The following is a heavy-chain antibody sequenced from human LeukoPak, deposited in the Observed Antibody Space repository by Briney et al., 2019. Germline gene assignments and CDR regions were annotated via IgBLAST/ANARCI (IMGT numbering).Heavy chain of an antibody. J-gene: IGHJ5*02. V-gene: IGHV3-66*01. CDR3: ARVFPPNWFDP. CDR2: IYSGGGA. Sequence: GGSLRLSCAASGFTVTCNYMSWVRQAPGKGLEWVSIIYSGGGAYYADSVKGRFTTSRDNSRNTLFLQMNSLRAEDTAMYYCARVFPPNWFDPWGQGTLVTVSS. D-gene: IGHD3-10*02. CDR1: GFTVTCNY.